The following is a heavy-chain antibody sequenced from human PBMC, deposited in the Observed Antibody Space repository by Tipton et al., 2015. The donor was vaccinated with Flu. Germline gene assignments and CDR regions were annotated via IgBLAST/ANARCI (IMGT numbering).Heavy chain of an antibody. V-gene: IGHV4-59*01. CDR3: ARDYYDSSGYYYQD. CDR1: SGSLSGYY. Sequence: TLSLTCNVSSGSLSGYYWGWIRQPPGKGLEWIGSLYDSGSTNYNPSLKSRVTISVDTSKNQFSLKLSSVTAADTAVYHCARDYYDSSGYYYQDWGQGTLVTVSS. J-gene: IGHJ4*02. CDR2: LYDSGST. D-gene: IGHD3-22*01.